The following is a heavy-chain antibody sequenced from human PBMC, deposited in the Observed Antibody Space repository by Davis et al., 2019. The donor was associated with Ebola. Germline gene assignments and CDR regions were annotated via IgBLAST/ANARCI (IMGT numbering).Heavy chain of an antibody. Sequence: MPSETLSLTCTVSGGSISSGDYYWSWIRQPPGKGLEWIGYIYYSGSTYYNPSLKSRVTISVDTSKNQFSLKLSSVTAADTAVYYCARAPTNEIRFGYYFDYWGQGTLVTVSS. CDR2: IYYSGST. D-gene: IGHD3-3*01. J-gene: IGHJ4*02. V-gene: IGHV4-30-4*01. CDR3: ARAPTNEIRFGYYFDY. CDR1: GGSISSGDYY.